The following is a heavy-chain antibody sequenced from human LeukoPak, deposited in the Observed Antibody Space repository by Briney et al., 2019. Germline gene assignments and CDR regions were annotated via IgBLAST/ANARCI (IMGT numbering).Heavy chain of an antibody. CDR3: LTIVETTIDGFDI. CDR2: ISPDDKTT. CDR1: VFTFSKNW. V-gene: IGHV3-74*01. Sequence: GGSLRLSCAASVFTFSKNWLHWVRQAPGKGLVWVSRISPDDKTTSYADSVKGRFTVSRDDAKKTLYLQMNSLRAEDTAVYYCLTIVETTIDGFDIWGQGAMVTVSS. J-gene: IGHJ3*02. D-gene: IGHD1-26*01.